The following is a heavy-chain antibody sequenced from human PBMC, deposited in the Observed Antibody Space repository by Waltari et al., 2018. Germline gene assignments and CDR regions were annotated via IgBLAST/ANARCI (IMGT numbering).Heavy chain of an antibody. D-gene: IGHD3-10*01. CDR2: MSGRGDT. V-gene: IGHV1-3*01. Sequence: QVHLVQSGPEVKKPGASVKVSCKTSGYFFTNYAMHWMRQAPGQGLEWMGWMSGRGDTKYSEKFRDRISLGRDTSADTAYLEVTGLKPEDTAVFYCARGVQASWVDPWGQGTLVTVSS. CDR3: ARGVQASWVDP. J-gene: IGHJ5*02. CDR1: GYFFTNYA.